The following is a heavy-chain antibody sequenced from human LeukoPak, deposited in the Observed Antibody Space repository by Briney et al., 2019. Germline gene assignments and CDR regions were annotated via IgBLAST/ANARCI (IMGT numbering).Heavy chain of an antibody. J-gene: IGHJ3*02. CDR1: GYTFTSYG. CDR3: ARGRNYYDSSDYYEGDAFDI. D-gene: IGHD3-22*01. CDR2: ISAYNGNT. Sequence: ASVKVSCKASGYTFTSYGISWVRQAPGQGLEWMGWISAYNGNTNYAQKLQGRVTMTTDTSTSTVYMELSSLRSEDTAVYYCARGRNYYDSSDYYEGDAFDIWGQGTVVTVSS. V-gene: IGHV1-18*01.